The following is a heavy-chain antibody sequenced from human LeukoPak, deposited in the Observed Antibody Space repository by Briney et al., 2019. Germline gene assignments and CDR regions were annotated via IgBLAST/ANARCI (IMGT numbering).Heavy chain of an antibody. CDR3: ARGSKVSDFWSGYPVLGWFDP. CDR1: GYTFTSYD. V-gene: IGHV1-8*01. D-gene: IGHD3-3*01. Sequence: ASVKVSCKASGYTFTSYDINWVRQASGQRLEWMGWMNPNSGNTGYAQKFQGRVTMTRNTSISTAYMELSSLRSEDTAVYYCARGSKVSDFWSGYPVLGWFDPWGQGTLVTVSS. J-gene: IGHJ5*02. CDR2: MNPNSGNT.